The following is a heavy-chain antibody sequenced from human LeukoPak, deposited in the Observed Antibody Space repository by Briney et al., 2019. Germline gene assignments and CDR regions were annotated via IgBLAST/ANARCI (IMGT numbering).Heavy chain of an antibody. CDR3: ARDGWGWAQYDY. D-gene: IGHD5-24*01. CDR2: ITDNGLAR. J-gene: IGHJ4*02. Sequence: GGSLSLSCTGSGFNFRSYAMGWVRQAPGKGLEWVAGITDNGLARNYADFVRGRFTIHRDDSRSTVDLQMNSLRVEDTALYYCARDGWGWAQYDYWGQGTLVTVSS. CDR1: GFNFRSYA. V-gene: IGHV3-23*01.